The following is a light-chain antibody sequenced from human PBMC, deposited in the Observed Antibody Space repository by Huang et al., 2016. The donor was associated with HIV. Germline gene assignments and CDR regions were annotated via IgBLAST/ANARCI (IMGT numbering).Light chain of an antibody. J-gene: IGKJ4*01. CDR2: AAS. Sequence: DIQMTQSPSSLSASVGDRVTITCRASQDISNYLAWFQQKPGKVPRLLIYAASTLQSGVPSRFRGSGSGTDVTLTISSLQPEDVATYYCQKYDSALLTFGGGTKVEIK. V-gene: IGKV1-27*01. CDR1: QDISNY. CDR3: QKYDSALLT.